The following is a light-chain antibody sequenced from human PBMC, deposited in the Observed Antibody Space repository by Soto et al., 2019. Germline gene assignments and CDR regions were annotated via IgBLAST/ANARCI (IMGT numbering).Light chain of an antibody. V-gene: IGLV2-14*03. CDR1: SSDIGDSNY. CDR3: SSFRSSSTSYV. J-gene: IGLJ1*01. Sequence: QSALTQPASVSGSPGQSITISCTGTSSDIGDSNYVSWYQQHPGKAPKLVIYDVSNRPSGVSNCFSGSKSANTASLTISGLQAEDEADYYCSSFRSSSTSYVFGTGTKLTVL. CDR2: DVS.